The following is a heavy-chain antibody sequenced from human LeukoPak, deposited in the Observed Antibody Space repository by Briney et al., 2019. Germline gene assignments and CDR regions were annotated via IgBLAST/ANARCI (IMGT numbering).Heavy chain of an antibody. J-gene: IGHJ4*02. CDR2: ISGYNGNT. Sequence: ASVKVSCKASGYTFTTSGITWVRQAPGQGLEWMGWISGYNGNTKYGQDFQGRVTMTTDTSTTTAYMKLRSLRSADTAVYYCARGGRGGSNHFDYWGQGTLVTVSS. V-gene: IGHV1-18*01. CDR1: GYTFTTSG. D-gene: IGHD1-26*01. CDR3: ARGGRGGSNHFDY.